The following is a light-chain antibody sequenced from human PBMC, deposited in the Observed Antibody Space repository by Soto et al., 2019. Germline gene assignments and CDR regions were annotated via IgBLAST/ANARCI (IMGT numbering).Light chain of an antibody. J-gene: IGLJ2*01. Sequence: QYALTQPASVSGSPGQSITISCTGSSSDIGDYKYVSWYKHHPGKAPKLMIYDVSNRPSGVSNRFSGSKSGNTASLTISGLQAEDEADYYCSSYTSTNFVIFGGGTKVTVL. V-gene: IGLV2-14*03. CDR3: SSYTSTNFVI. CDR2: DVS. CDR1: SSDIGDYKY.